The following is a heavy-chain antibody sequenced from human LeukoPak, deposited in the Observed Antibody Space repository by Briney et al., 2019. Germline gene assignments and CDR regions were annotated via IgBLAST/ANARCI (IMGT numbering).Heavy chain of an antibody. Sequence: GGSLRLPCAASGFTFSSYSMNWVRQAPGKGLEWVSSISSSSSYIYYADSVKGRFTISRDNAKNSLYLQMNSLRAEDTAVYYCARVSPADYDILTGYLYYFDYWGQGTLVTVSS. CDR3: ARVSPADYDILTGYLYYFDY. D-gene: IGHD3-9*01. CDR1: GFTFSSYS. J-gene: IGHJ4*02. V-gene: IGHV3-21*01. CDR2: ISSSSSYI.